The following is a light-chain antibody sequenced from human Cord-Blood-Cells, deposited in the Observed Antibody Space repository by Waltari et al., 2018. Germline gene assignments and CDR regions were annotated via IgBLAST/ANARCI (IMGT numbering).Light chain of an antibody. CDR1: QSGLYISNDKNY. CDR2: WAY. J-gene: IGKJ2*01. V-gene: IGKV4-1*01. Sequence: DSVLAQSPDSLAVSLGERATINCKSSQSGLYISNDKNYLAWYQQKPGQRPKLLIYWAYTRESAVPDRFSGSGSGTDFTLTFSSVQAEDVAVYYCQQYYSTPYTFGQGPTLEIK. CDR3: QQYYSTPYT.